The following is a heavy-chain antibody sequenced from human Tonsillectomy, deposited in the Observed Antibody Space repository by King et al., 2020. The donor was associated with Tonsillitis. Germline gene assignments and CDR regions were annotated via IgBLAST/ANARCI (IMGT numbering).Heavy chain of an antibody. CDR1: GYTFTGYY. J-gene: IGHJ5*02. D-gene: IGHD2-8*01. CDR3: ARDDRHCTNGVCYHPDP. Sequence: QLVQSGAEVKKPGASVKVSCKASGYTFTGYYMHWVRQAPGQGLEGMGWINPNSGGTNYAQKIQGRVTMTRDTYISTAYMELSRLRSDDTAVYYCARDDRHCTNGVCYHPDPWGQGTLVTVSS. V-gene: IGHV1-2*02. CDR2: INPNSGGT.